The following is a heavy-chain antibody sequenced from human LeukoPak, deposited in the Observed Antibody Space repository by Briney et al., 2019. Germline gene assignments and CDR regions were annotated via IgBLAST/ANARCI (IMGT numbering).Heavy chain of an antibody. V-gene: IGHV3-30*04. CDR1: GFTFNLYA. D-gene: IGHD6-6*01. CDR2: ITYDGSSH. Sequence: PGGSLRLSCAASGFTFNLYAMHWVRQAPGKGLEWVAVITYDGSSHFHANSVKGRFTISRDNSKDTLFLHMNDLTPADTALYFCARDLSPEEPEYLDYWGQGTLVAVSS. J-gene: IGHJ4*02. CDR3: ARDLSPEEPEYLDY.